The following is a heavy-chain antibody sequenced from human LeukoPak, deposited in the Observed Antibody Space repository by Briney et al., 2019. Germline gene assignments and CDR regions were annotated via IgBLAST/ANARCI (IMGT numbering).Heavy chain of an antibody. CDR3: ARAPYYDFWQALRDYYMDV. CDR2: INHSGST. D-gene: IGHD3-3*01. V-gene: IGHV4-34*01. Sequence: PSETLSLTCAVYGGSFSGYYWSWIRQPPGKGLEWIGEINHSGSTNYNPSLKSRVTISVDTSKNQFSLKLSSVTAADTAVYYCARAPYYDFWQALRDYYMDVWGKGTTVTVSS. J-gene: IGHJ6*03. CDR1: GGSFSGYY.